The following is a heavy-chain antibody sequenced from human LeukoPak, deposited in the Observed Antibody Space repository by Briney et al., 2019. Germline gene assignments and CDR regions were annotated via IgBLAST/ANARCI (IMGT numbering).Heavy chain of an antibody. CDR1: GGSISSYY. CDR2: IYYSGST. J-gene: IGHJ4*02. V-gene: IGHV4-39*01. Sequence: SETLSLTCTVSGGSISSYYWSWIRQPPGKGLEWIGSIYYSGSTYYNPSLKSRVTISVDTSKNQFSLKLSSVTAADTAVFYCARLKGHYFDYWGQGTLVTVSS. CDR3: ARLKGHYFDY.